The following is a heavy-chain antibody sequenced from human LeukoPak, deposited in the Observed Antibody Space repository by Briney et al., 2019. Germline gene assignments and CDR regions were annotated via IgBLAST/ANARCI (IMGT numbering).Heavy chain of an antibody. CDR1: GGSISSGSYY. J-gene: IGHJ6*03. D-gene: IGHD3/OR15-3a*01. CDR3: ARGPSGKGFLDRINLQYYYYMDV. Sequence: SQTLSLTCTVSGGSISSGSYYWSWIRQPAGKGLEWIGRIYTSGSTNYNPSLKSRVTISVDTSKNQFSLKLSSVTAADTAVYYCARGPSGKGFLDRINLQYYYYMDVWGKGTTVTVSS. V-gene: IGHV4-61*02. CDR2: IYTSGST.